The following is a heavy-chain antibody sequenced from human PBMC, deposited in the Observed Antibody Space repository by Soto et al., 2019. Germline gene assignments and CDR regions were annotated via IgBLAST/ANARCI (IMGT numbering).Heavy chain of an antibody. CDR3: ARDPVAGTGAFDI. J-gene: IGHJ3*02. V-gene: IGHV1-69*13. D-gene: IGHD6-19*01. CDR2: IIPIFGTA. CDR1: GGTFSSYA. Sequence: ASVKVSCKASGGTFSSYAISWVRQAPGQGLEWMGGIIPIFGTANYAQKFQGRVTITADESTSTAYMELSSLRSEDTAVYYCARDPVAGTGAFDISGQGTMVTVSS.